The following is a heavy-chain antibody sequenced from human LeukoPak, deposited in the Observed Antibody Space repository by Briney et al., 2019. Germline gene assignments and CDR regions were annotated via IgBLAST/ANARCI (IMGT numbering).Heavy chain of an antibody. CDR3: AKRGVVIRVILVGFHKQAYYFDS. D-gene: IGHD3-10*01. CDR1: GLTLSNYG. V-gene: IGHV3-23*01. Sequence: GGSLRLSCAVAGLTLSNYGMSWVRQAPGKGREWVAGISDSGGRTNYADSVKGRFTISRDNAKNTLYLQMNSLRAEDTAVYFCAKRGVVIRVILVGFHKQAYYFDSWGQGALVTVSS. CDR2: ISDSGGRT. J-gene: IGHJ4*02.